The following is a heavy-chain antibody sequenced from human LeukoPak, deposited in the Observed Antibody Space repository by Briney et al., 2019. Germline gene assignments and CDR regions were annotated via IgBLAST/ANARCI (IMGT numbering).Heavy chain of an antibody. Sequence: GGSLRLSCAASGFTFSSYSMNWVRRAPGKGLEWVSSISSSSSYIYYADSVKGRFTISRDNAKNSLYLQMNSLRAEDTAVYYCARADSTRDAFDIWGQGTMVTVSS. V-gene: IGHV3-21*01. CDR2: ISSSSSYI. J-gene: IGHJ3*02. CDR1: GFTFSSYS. CDR3: ARADSTRDAFDI.